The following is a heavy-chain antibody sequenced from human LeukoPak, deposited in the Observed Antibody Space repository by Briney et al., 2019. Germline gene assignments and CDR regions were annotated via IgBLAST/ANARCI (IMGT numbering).Heavy chain of an antibody. CDR3: TKDVVPDSGWDLDY. V-gene: IGHV3-23*01. CDR1: GFTFSTYS. Sequence: GGSLRLSCAASGFTFSTYSMTWVRQGPGKGLEWVLSIYPNGGSTFYADSVKGRFTISRDNSKNTLYLQMSSLRTEDTAIYYCTKDVVPDSGWDLDYWGQGTLVTVSS. CDR2: IYPNGGST. J-gene: IGHJ4*02. D-gene: IGHD6-19*01.